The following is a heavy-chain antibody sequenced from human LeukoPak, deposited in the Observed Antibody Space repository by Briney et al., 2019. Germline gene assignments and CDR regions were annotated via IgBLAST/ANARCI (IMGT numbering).Heavy chain of an antibody. D-gene: IGHD2-8*01. Sequence: SETLSLTCTVSGASISGPTSYWSWIRQPAGKGLEWIGRIYTSGSTNYNPSLKSRVTMSVDTSKNQFSLKLSSVTAADTAVYYCARDTKDAFDIWGQGTMVTVSS. CDR2: IYTSGST. V-gene: IGHV4-61*02. CDR1: GASISGPTSY. J-gene: IGHJ3*02. CDR3: ARDTKDAFDI.